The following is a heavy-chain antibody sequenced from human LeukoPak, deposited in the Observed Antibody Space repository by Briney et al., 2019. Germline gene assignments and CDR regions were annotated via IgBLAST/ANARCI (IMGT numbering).Heavy chain of an antibody. J-gene: IGHJ6*02. Sequence: PGGSLRLSCAASGFTFSSYSMNWVRQAPGKGLEWVSYISSSSTIYYADSVKGRFTISRDNSKNTLYLQMNSLRAEGTAVYYCAKDIVVVPAALIYYYYGMDVWGQGTTVTVSS. CDR3: AKDIVVVPAALIYYYYGMDV. CDR2: ISSSSTI. CDR1: GFTFSSYS. V-gene: IGHV3-48*01. D-gene: IGHD2-2*01.